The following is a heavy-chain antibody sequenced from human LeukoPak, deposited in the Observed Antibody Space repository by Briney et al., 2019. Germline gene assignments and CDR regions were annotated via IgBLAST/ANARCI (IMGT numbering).Heavy chain of an antibody. Sequence: PGESLKISCKASGYSFSSDWIAWVRKMPGKGLEWMGIIFPIDSETTYSPSFQGQVTISADKSISTAYLQWSSLKASDTAMYYCTRGCSGGSCSRDAMDVWGQGTMVTVSS. CDR2: IFPIDSET. V-gene: IGHV5-51*01. J-gene: IGHJ6*02. D-gene: IGHD2-15*01. CDR1: GYSFSSDW. CDR3: TRGCSGGSCSRDAMDV.